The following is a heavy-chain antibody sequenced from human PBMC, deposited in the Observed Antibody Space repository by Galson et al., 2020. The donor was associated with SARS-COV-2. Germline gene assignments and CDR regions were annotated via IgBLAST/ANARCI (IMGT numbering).Heavy chain of an antibody. CDR1: GGSISTYY. V-gene: IGHV4-59*13. J-gene: IGHJ2*01. Sequence: SETLSLTCTVSGGSISTYYRSWIRQPPGKGLKWIGYIYYRGSTNYNPTPKSRVTISVDTSTNQFSRKLSSVTAADTAVYYCAREKNGYYDSSGYYYGTYFDLWGRGTLVTVSS. CDR3: AREKNGYYDSSGYYYGTYFDL. CDR2: IYYRGST. D-gene: IGHD3-22*01.